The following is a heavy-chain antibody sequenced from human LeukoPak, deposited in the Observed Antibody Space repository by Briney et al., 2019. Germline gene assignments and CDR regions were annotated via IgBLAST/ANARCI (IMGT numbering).Heavy chain of an antibody. J-gene: IGHJ4*02. D-gene: IGHD2-2*01. Sequence: GGSLRLSCAASGFTFSSYAMSWVRQAPGKGLEWVSAISGSGGSTCYADSVKGRFTISRDNSKNTLYLQMNSLRAEDTAVYYCAKGYCSSTSCYRGIRLDYWGQGTLVTVSS. V-gene: IGHV3-23*01. CDR3: AKGYCSSTSCYRGIRLDY. CDR1: GFTFSSYA. CDR2: ISGSGGST.